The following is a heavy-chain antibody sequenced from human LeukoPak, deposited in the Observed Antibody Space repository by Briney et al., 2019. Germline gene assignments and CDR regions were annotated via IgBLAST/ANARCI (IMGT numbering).Heavy chain of an antibody. Sequence: GGSLRLSCTVSGFTFSSYGMHWVRQAPGKGLEWVAVIWYDGSNKYYADSVKGRFTISRDNSKNTLYLQMNSLRAEDTAVYYCARAEPYYYGSGAYNWFDPWGQGTLVTVSS. CDR2: IWYDGSNK. CDR1: GFTFSSYG. D-gene: IGHD3-10*01. J-gene: IGHJ5*02. V-gene: IGHV3-33*01. CDR3: ARAEPYYYGSGAYNWFDP.